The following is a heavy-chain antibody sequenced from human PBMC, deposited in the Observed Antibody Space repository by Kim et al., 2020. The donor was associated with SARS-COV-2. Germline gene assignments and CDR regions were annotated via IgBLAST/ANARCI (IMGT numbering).Heavy chain of an antibody. CDR2: FDPEDGET. CDR3: ATGGGATTGIGHFDY. Sequence: ASVKVSCKVSGYTLTELSMHWVRQAPGKGLEWMGGFDPEDGETIYAQKFQGRVTMTEDTSTDTAYMELSSLRSEDTAVYYCATGGGATTGIGHFDYWGQGTLVTVSS. V-gene: IGHV1-24*01. CDR1: GYTLTELS. J-gene: IGHJ4*02. D-gene: IGHD1-26*01.